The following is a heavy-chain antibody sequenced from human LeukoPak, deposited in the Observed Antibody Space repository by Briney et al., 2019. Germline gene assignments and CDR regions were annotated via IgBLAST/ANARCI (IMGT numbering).Heavy chain of an antibody. CDR2: IRRDGSET. Sequence: GGSLRLSCVASGFTFSNYWMTWVRRAPGKGLEWVANIRRDGSETHYVDSVMGRFTISRDNSKNTLYLQMNSLRAEDTAVYYCASDEEGYCSSTSCYPDYWGQGTLVTVSS. V-gene: IGHV3-7*01. CDR1: GFTFSNYW. D-gene: IGHD2-2*01. J-gene: IGHJ4*02. CDR3: ASDEEGYCSSTSCYPDY.